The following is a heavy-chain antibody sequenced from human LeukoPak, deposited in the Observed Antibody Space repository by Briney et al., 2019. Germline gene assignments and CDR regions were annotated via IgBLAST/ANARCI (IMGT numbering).Heavy chain of an antibody. Sequence: GSLRLSCAASGFTFSSYGMQWVRPAPGKGLEWVAFIPYDKSNKYYADSVKVRLTISRDNSKNTLYLQLNSLRPEDTAVYYCAKRPTGNWGAVDYWGQGTLVTVSS. CDR1: GFTFSSYG. D-gene: IGHD7-27*01. CDR3: AKRPTGNWGAVDY. V-gene: IGHV3-30*02. J-gene: IGHJ4*02. CDR2: IPYDKSNK.